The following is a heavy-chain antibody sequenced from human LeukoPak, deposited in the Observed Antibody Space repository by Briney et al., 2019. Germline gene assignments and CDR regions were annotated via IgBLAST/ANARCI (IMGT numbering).Heavy chain of an antibody. Sequence: PSETLSLTCTVSGGSISSSSYYWGWIRQPPGKGPEWIGSIYYSGSTYYNPSLKSRVTISVDTSKNQFSLKLSSVTAADTAVYYCARGIVATMFSSRRSYYFDYWGQGTLVTVSS. D-gene: IGHD5-12*01. CDR2: IYYSGST. V-gene: IGHV4-39*01. CDR1: GGSISSSSYY. J-gene: IGHJ4*02. CDR3: ARGIVATMFSSRRSYYFDY.